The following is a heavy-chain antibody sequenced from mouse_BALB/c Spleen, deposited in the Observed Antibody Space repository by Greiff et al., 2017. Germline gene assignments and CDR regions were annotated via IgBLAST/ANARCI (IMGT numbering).Heavy chain of an antibody. CDR3: ARGGYYGSSPDY. J-gene: IGHJ2*01. CDR1: GFSLSRYS. D-gene: IGHD1-1*01. Sequence: VMLVESGPGLVAPSQSLSITCTVSGFSLSRYSVHWVRQPPGKGLEWLGMIWGGGSTDYNSALKSRLSISKDNSKSQVFLKMNSLQTDDTAMYYCARGGYYGSSPDYWGQGTTLTVSS. V-gene: IGHV2-6-4*01. CDR2: IWGGGST.